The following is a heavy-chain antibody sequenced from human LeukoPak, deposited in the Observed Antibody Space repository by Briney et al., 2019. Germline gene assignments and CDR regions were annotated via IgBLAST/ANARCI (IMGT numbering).Heavy chain of an antibody. J-gene: IGHJ6*02. V-gene: IGHV4-59*01. CDR1: GGSISSYY. D-gene: IGHD3-9*01. Sequence: SETLSLTCTVSGGSISSYYWSWIRQPPGKGLEWIGYIYYSGSTNYNPSLKSRVTISVDTSKNQFSPKLSSVTAADTAVYYCARVGAPDGILTGYYNDYYYYGMDVWGQGTTVSVSS. CDR2: IYYSGST. CDR3: ARVGAPDGILTGYYNDYYYYGMDV.